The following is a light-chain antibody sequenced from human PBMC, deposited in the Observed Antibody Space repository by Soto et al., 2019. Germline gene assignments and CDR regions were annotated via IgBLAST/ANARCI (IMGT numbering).Light chain of an antibody. V-gene: IGKV1-39*01. CDR1: QKINNF. J-gene: IGKJ2*01. Sequence: DIQMTHSPSSLSASVLYIVTITCRAGQKINNFLNWYQQRPGKAPKLLIHGASSLQSGVPPRFSGSGSGTDFTLTINSLQPEDFGTYYCQKSYSSLGNFGRGTKVDIK. CDR3: QKSYSSLGN. CDR2: GAS.